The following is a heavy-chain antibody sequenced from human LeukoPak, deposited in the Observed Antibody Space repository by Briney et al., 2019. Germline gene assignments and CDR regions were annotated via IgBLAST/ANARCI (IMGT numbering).Heavy chain of an antibody. V-gene: IGHV4-59*01. D-gene: IGHD6-19*01. J-gene: IGHJ5*02. CDR2: IYYSGST. CDR3: AAIAVATKNWFDP. CDR1: GGSISSYY. Sequence: SETLSLTCTVSGGSISSYYWSWIRQPPGKGLEWIGYIYYSGSTNYNPSLKSRVTISVDTSKNQFSLKLSSVTAADTAVYYCAAIAVATKNWFDPWGQGTLVTVSS.